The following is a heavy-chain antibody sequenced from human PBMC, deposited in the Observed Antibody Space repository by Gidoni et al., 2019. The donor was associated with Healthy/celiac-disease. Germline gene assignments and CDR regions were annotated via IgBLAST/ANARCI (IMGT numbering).Heavy chain of an antibody. J-gene: IGHJ3*02. D-gene: IGHD1-20*01. Sequence: QVQLVQSGAEVKKPGASVKVSCKASGYTFTGYYMHWVRQAPGQGLEWMGWINPNSGGTNYAKKFQGRVTMTRDTSISTAYMELSRLRSDDTAVYYCARVGYNRHRNAFDIWGQGTMVTVSS. V-gene: IGHV1-2*02. CDR1: GYTFTGYY. CDR3: ARVGYNRHRNAFDI. CDR2: INPNSGGT.